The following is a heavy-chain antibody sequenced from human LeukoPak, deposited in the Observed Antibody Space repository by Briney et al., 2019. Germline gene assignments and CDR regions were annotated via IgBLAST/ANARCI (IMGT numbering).Heavy chain of an antibody. D-gene: IGHD3-10*01. Sequence: SGTLSLTCAVSGGSISSSNWWSWVRQPPGKGLEWIGEIYHSGSTNYNPSLKSRVTISLDTSKNQFSLKLRSVTAADTAVYYCARDGYYGSGTLPPFEYWGQGTLVTVSS. CDR3: ARDGYYGSGTLPPFEY. CDR1: GGSISSSNW. CDR2: IYHSGST. V-gene: IGHV4-4*02. J-gene: IGHJ4*02.